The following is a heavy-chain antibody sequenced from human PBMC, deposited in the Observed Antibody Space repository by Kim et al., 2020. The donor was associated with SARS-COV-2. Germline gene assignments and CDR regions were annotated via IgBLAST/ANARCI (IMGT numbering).Heavy chain of an antibody. CDR2: INAGNGNT. CDR3: ARARRDGDYIYFDY. J-gene: IGHJ4*02. D-gene: IGHD4-17*01. V-gene: IGHV1-3*01. Sequence: ASVKVSCKASGYTFTSYAMHWVRQAPGQRLEWMGWINAGNGNTKYSQKFQGRVTITRDTSASTAYMELSSLRSEDTAVYYCARARRDGDYIYFDYWGQGTLVTVSS. CDR1: GYTFTSYA.